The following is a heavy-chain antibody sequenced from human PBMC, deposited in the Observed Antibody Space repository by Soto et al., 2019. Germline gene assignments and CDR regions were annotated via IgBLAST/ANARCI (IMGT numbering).Heavy chain of an antibody. V-gene: IGHV3-23*01. J-gene: IGHJ1*01. CDR1: GFTFSSYA. CDR3: AKFATLIAVAGTGYFQH. D-gene: IGHD6-19*01. CDR2: ISGSGGST. Sequence: PGGSLRLSCAASGFTFSSYAMSWVRQAPGKGLEWVSAISGSGGSTYYADSVKGRFTKSRDNSKNTLYLQMKSLRADDTALFYCAKFATLIAVAGTGYFQHWGQGTLVTVSS.